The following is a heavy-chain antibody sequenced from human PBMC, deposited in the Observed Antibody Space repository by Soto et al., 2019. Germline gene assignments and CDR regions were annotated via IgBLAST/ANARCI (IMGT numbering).Heavy chain of an antibody. D-gene: IGHD3-22*01. CDR2: ISAYNGNT. CDR3: AGRYYYDSSGYLPPVDAFHI. J-gene: IGHJ3*02. Sequence: ASVKVSCKASGYTFTSYGISWVRQAPGRGLEWLGWISAYNGNTNYAQKLQGRVTMTTDTSTSTAYMELRSLRSDDTAVYYCAGRYYYDSSGYLPPVDAFHISGQGTMVTVSS. V-gene: IGHV1-18*01. CDR1: GYTFTSYG.